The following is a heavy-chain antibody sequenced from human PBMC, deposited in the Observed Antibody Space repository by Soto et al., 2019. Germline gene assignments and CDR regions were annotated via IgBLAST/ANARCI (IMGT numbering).Heavy chain of an antibody. CDR1: GFTFSSYA. V-gene: IGHV3-23*01. D-gene: IGHD3-22*01. Sequence: GGSLRLSCAASGFTFSSYAMSWVRQAPGKGLEWVSAISGSGGSTYYADSVKGRFTISRDNSKNTLYLQMNSMRAEDTAVYYCAKDDMIVVVMGTFDIWGQGTMVTVSS. CDR2: ISGSGGST. CDR3: AKDDMIVVVMGTFDI. J-gene: IGHJ3*02.